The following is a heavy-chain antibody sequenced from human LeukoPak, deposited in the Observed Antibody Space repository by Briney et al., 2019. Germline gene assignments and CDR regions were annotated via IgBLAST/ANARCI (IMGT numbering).Heavy chain of an antibody. CDR3: AKELAYSYAKFDY. CDR2: ISGSGSTT. V-gene: IGHV3-23*01. D-gene: IGHD5-18*01. CDR1: GLTFSSYA. J-gene: IGHJ4*02. Sequence: GGSLRLSCAASGLTFSSYAMSWVRQAPGKGLEWVSRISGSGSTTYYTDSVKGRFTVSRDNSKNTLYLQMDSLRVEDTAIYHCAKELAYSYAKFDYWGQGTLVTVSS.